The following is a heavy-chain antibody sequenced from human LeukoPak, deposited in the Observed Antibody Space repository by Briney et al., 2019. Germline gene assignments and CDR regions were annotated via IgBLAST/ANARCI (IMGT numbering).Heavy chain of an antibody. CDR3: AREEGGYYGSGSLEVDY. CDR2: IYHSGST. CDR1: GYSISSGYC. J-gene: IGHJ4*02. D-gene: IGHD3-10*01. Sequence: SETLSLTCTVSGYSISSGYCWGWIRQPPGKGLGWIGSIYHSGSTYYNPSLKSRVTISGDTSKNQFSLNLSSVTATDTAVYYCAREEGGYYGSGSLEVDYWGQGTLVTVSS. V-gene: IGHV4-38-2*02.